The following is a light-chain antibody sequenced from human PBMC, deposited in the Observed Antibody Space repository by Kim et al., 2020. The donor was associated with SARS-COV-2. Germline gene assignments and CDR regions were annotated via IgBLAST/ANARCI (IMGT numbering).Light chain of an antibody. CDR3: SSYTSSSTPYV. J-gene: IGLJ1*01. V-gene: IGLV2-14*03. Sequence: QSITFSCTRTSSGVGDYNYVSWYQQHPGKAPKLMIYDVNNRPSGVSNRFSGSKSGNTASLTISGLQAEDEADYYCSSYTSSSTPYVFGTGTKVTVL. CDR2: DVN. CDR1: SSGVGDYNY.